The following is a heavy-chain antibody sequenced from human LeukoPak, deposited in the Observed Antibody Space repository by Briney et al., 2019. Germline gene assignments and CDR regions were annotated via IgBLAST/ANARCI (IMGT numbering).Heavy chain of an antibody. Sequence: GRSLRLSCAASGFTFDDYAMHWVRQAPGRGLEWVSGISSHSLTSGYAESVKGRFTISRDNAKNSLYLQMNSLRGEDMALYFCAKDISATYSTSVFASWGQGTLVTVSS. CDR3: AKDISATYSTSVFAS. CDR2: ISSHSLTS. CDR1: GFTFDDYA. J-gene: IGHJ4*02. D-gene: IGHD1-26*01. V-gene: IGHV3-9*03.